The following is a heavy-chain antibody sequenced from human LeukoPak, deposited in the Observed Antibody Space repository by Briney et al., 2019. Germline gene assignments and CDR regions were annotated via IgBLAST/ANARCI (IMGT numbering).Heavy chain of an antibody. D-gene: IGHD3-10*01. V-gene: IGHV3-23*01. CDR3: AKGPGYYGSGDAFDI. CDR1: GFTFSSYA. J-gene: IGHJ3*02. CDR2: ISGSGGST. Sequence: PGGSLRLSCAASGFTFSSYAMSWVRQAPGKGLEWVSAISGSGGSTYYADSVKGRFTTSRDNSKNTLYLQMNSLRAEDTAVYYCAKGPGYYGSGDAFDIWGQGTMVTVSS.